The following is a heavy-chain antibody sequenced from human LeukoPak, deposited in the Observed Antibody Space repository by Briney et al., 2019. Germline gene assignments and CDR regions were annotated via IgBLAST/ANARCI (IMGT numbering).Heavy chain of an antibody. Sequence: GGSLRLSCAASGFTFNSYAMGWVRQAPEKGLEWVAAISGSGGGTYYADSVKGRFTISRDDSKNTLYLQMNSLRAEDTAVYYWAKDLGRYRNNYFDYWGQGTLVTVSS. V-gene: IGHV3-23*01. CDR3: AKDLGRYRNNYFDY. D-gene: IGHD3-16*02. CDR1: GFTFNSYA. CDR2: ISGSGGGT. J-gene: IGHJ4*02.